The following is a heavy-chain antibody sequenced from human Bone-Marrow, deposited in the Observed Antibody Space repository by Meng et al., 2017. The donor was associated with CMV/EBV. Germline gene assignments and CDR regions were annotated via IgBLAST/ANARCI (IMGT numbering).Heavy chain of an antibody. CDR1: GRTFSSYA. CDR2: IIPIFGTA. V-gene: IGHV1-69*05. D-gene: IGHD3-3*01. Sequence: SVKVSCKASGRTFSSYAISWVRQAPGQGLEWMGGIIPIFGTANYAQKFQGRVTITTDESTSTAYMELSSLRSEDTAVYYCARDPRFLGATNYYYYYGMDVWGQGPTVTVSS. J-gene: IGHJ6*02. CDR3: ARDPRFLGATNYYYYYGMDV.